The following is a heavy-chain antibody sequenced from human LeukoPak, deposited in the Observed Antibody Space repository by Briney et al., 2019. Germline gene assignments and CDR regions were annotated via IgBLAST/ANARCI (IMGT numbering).Heavy chain of an antibody. J-gene: IGHJ4*02. CDR1: GYTFTSYD. D-gene: IGHD3-22*01. CDR2: ISAYNGNT. CDR3: ARAWYYYDSSGYYRGSDY. V-gene: IGHV1-18*01. Sequence: ASVKVSCKASGYTFTSYDINWVRQATGQGLEWMGWISAYNGNTNYAQKLQGRVTMTTDTSTSTAYMELRSLRSDDTAVYYCARAWYYYDSSGYYRGSDYWGQGTLVTVSS.